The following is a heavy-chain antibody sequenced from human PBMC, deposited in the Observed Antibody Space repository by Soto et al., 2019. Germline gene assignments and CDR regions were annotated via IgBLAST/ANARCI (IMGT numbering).Heavy chain of an antibody. CDR3: ARHGAQKAGGIAAPRTLCGMDV. J-gene: IGHJ6*02. Sequence: SETLSLTCTVSGGSISSSSYYWGWIRQPPGKGLEWFGSIYYSGSTYYNPSLKSRITISVDTSKNQFSLKLSSVTAADTAVYYCARHGAQKAGGIAAPRTLCGMDVWGQGTTVTVSS. D-gene: IGHD6-13*01. CDR1: GGSISSSSYY. V-gene: IGHV4-39*01. CDR2: IYYSGST.